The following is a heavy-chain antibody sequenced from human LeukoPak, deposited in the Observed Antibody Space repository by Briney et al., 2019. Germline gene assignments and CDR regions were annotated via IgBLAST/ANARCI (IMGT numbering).Heavy chain of an antibody. CDR3: ARDGSPDYGDYGPYWYFDL. J-gene: IGHJ2*01. D-gene: IGHD4-17*01. V-gene: IGHV4-59*01. Sequence: SETLSLTCTVSGGSISSYYWSWIRQPPGKGLEWIGYIYYSGSTNYNPSLKSRVTISVDTSKNQFSLKLSSVTAADTAVYYCARDGSPDYGDYGPYWYFDLWGRGTLVTVSS. CDR1: GGSISSYY. CDR2: IYYSGST.